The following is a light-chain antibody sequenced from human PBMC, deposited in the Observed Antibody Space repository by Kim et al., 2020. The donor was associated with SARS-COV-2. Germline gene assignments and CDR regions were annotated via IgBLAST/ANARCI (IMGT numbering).Light chain of an antibody. Sequence: HGQAARITCSGDALPKQYAYWYPQTRGQAPVLMIYKDSERPSEIPERFSGSSSGTTVTLTISGVQAEDEADYYCQSADSSGTSWVFGGGTKLTVL. CDR1: ALPKQY. CDR3: QSADSSGTSWV. CDR2: KDS. J-gene: IGLJ3*02. V-gene: IGLV3-25*03.